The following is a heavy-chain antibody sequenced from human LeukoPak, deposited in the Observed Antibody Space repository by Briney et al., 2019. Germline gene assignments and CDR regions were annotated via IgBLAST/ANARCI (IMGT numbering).Heavy chain of an antibody. CDR1: GYTFTGYY. D-gene: IGHD1-26*01. CDR2: INPNSGGT. J-gene: IGHJ5*02. Sequence: ASVKVSCKASGYTFTGYYMHWVRQAPGQGLEWMGRINPNSGGTNYAQKFQGRVTMTRDTSISTAYMELSSLRSDDTAVYYCARVLWEENNWFDPWGQGTLVTVSS. CDR3: ARVLWEENNWFDP. V-gene: IGHV1-2*06.